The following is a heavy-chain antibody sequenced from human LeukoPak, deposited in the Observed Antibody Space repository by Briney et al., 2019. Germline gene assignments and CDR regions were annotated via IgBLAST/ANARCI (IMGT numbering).Heavy chain of an antibody. CDR2: IYYSGST. CDR1: VDSISSGGYY. Sequence: SQTLSLTSTVSVDSISSGGYYWSWIRQPPGKGLEWIGYIYYSGSTYYNPPLKSRVTISVDTSKNQFSLNLSSVTAADTAVYYCASAGFDFWSGYEGWFDPWGQGALVTVSS. D-gene: IGHD3-3*01. CDR3: ASAGFDFWSGYEGWFDP. V-gene: IGHV4-31*03. J-gene: IGHJ5*02.